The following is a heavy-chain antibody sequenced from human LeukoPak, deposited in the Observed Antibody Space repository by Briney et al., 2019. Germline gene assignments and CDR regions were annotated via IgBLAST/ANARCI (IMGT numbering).Heavy chain of an antibody. CDR3: AKVFYGSQSYNRLVLDA. CDR1: GFTFSIHA. D-gene: IGHD3-10*01. Sequence: PGGSLRLSCAASGFTFSIHAMTWVRQAPRRGLEWVSAISGSGATTDYADSVKGRFTISRGNSGNMVYLQLHSLRVEDTAVYYCAKVFYGSQSYNRLVLDAWGQGTLVTVSP. V-gene: IGHV3-23*01. CDR2: ISGSGATT. J-gene: IGHJ4*02.